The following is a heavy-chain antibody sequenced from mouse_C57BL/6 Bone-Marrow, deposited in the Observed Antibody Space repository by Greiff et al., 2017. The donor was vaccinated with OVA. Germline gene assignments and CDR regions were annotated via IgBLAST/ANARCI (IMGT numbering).Heavy chain of an antibody. D-gene: IGHD1-1*01. CDR3: ARHGITTVVDY. CDR2: ISSGGSYT. J-gene: IGHJ2*01. Sequence: EVKLMEPGGDLVKPGGSLKLSCAASGFTFSSYGMSWVRQTPDKRLAWVATISSGGSYTYYPDSVKGRFTLSRANAKNTLYLQMSSLKSEDTAIYYCARHGITTVVDYWGQGTTLTVSS. CDR1: GFTFSSYG. V-gene: IGHV5-6*01.